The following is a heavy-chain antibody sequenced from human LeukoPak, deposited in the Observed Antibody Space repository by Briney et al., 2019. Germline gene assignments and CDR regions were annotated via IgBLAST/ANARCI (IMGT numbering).Heavy chain of an antibody. Sequence: GGSLRLSCAASGFTLSSYEMNWVRQAPGKGLEWVANIKHDGSEKYYVDSVKGRFSISRDNAKKSLYLQMNSLRAEDTAVYYCARALSHCLDYWGQGTLVTVSS. CDR1: GFTLSSYE. CDR2: IKHDGSEK. J-gene: IGHJ4*02. D-gene: IGHD3-16*01. CDR3: ARALSHCLDY. V-gene: IGHV3-7*01.